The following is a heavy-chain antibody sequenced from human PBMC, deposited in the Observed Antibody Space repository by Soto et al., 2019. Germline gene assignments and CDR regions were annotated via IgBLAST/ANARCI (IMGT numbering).Heavy chain of an antibody. CDR3: ARDHGGSTWFVGIYYYFGVDV. D-gene: IGHD6-13*01. CDR2: ISGSSDTI. Sequence: EVQLVESGGGLVQPGGSLKPSWAASGLTLSSINMNWVRKAPGKGREWVSYISGSSDTIYYADSVKGRFTISRDNAKNSLYLQMDSLRDEDTAVYYCARDHGGSTWFVGIYYYFGVDVWGQGTTVTVSS. CDR1: GLTLSSIN. J-gene: IGHJ6*02. V-gene: IGHV3-48*02.